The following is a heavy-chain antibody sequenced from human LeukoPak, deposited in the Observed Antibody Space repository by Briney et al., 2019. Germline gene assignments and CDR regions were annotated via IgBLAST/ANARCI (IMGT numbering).Heavy chain of an antibody. Sequence: SETLSLTCAVYGGSFSGYHWSWIRQPPGKGLEWIGEINHSGSTSYNPSLKSRVTISVDTSKNQFSLKLSSVTAADTAVYYCARVFAAAGTGAWFDPWGQGTLVTVSS. CDR3: ARVFAAAGTGAWFDP. CDR1: GGSFSGYH. D-gene: IGHD6-13*01. CDR2: INHSGST. J-gene: IGHJ5*02. V-gene: IGHV4-34*01.